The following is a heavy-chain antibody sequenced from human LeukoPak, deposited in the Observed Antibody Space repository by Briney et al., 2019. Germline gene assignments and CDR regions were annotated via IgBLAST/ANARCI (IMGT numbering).Heavy chain of an antibody. CDR2: IKSKTDGGTT. Sequence: GGSLRLSCAASGFTFSNAWMNWVRQAPGKGLEWVGRIKSKTDGGTTDYAAPVKGRFTISRDDSKNTLYLQMNSLKTEDTAVYYCTRPSITMVRGVIITYLFDYWGQGTLVTVSS. CDR3: TRPSITMVRGVIITYLFDY. CDR1: GFTFSNAW. J-gene: IGHJ4*02. D-gene: IGHD3-10*01. V-gene: IGHV3-15*01.